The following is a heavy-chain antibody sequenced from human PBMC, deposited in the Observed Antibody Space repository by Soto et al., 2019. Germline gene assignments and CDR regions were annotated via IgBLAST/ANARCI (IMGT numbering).Heavy chain of an antibody. CDR2: MNPNSGDT. CDR1: GNTFTNYD. V-gene: IGHV1-8*01. CDR3: ARGVKYGAYSRWFDP. J-gene: IGHJ5*02. Sequence: QVQLVQSGAEVKKPGASVKVSCKASGNTFTNYDINWVRHATGQGLEYLGWMNPNSGDTAYVQKFQGRVTMTWDTSITTAYMELRSLRSEDTAVYFCARGVKYGAYSRWFDPWGQGTLVTVSP. D-gene: IGHD4-17*01.